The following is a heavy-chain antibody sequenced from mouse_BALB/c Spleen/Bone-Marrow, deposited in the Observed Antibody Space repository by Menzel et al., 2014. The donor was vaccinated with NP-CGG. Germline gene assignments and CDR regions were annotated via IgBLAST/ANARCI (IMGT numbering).Heavy chain of an antibody. Sequence: EVKLVESGGGLVQPGGSRKLSCAASGFTFSSFGMHWVRQAPEKGLEWVAYISSGSSTIYYADTVKGRSTISRDSPKNTLFLQMTSLRSEDTAMYYCARDVPLYDVGYFDYWGQGTTLTVSS. CDR1: GFTFSSFG. CDR3: ARDVPLYDVGYFDY. CDR2: ISSGSSTI. D-gene: IGHD2-14*01. J-gene: IGHJ2*01. V-gene: IGHV5-17*02.